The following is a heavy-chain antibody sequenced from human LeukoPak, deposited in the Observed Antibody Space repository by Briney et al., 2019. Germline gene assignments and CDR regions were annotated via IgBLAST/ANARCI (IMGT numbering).Heavy chain of an antibody. V-gene: IGHV1-46*03. CDR2: INPSGGST. J-gene: IGHJ4*02. Sequence: ASVKVSCKASGYTFTSYYMHWLRQAPGQGLEWMGIINPSGGSTSYAQKFQGRVTMTRDTSTSTVYMELSSLRSEDTAVYYCARAPDYDFWSGYSQTHFDYWGQGTLVTVSS. D-gene: IGHD3-3*01. CDR3: ARAPDYDFWSGYSQTHFDY. CDR1: GYTFTSYY.